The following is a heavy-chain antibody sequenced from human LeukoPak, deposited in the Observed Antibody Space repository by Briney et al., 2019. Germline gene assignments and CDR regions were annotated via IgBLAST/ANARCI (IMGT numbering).Heavy chain of an antibody. Sequence: ASVKVSCKASGGTFSSYAISWVRQAPGQGLEWMGGIIPIFGTANYAPKFQGRVTITADESTSTAYMELSSLRSEDTTVYYCARVLRRYQVLDYGDYIWYFDLWGRGTLVTVSS. J-gene: IGHJ2*01. CDR2: IIPIFGTA. V-gene: IGHV1-69*13. CDR3: ARVLRRYQVLDYGDYIWYFDL. CDR1: GGTFSSYA. D-gene: IGHD4-17*01.